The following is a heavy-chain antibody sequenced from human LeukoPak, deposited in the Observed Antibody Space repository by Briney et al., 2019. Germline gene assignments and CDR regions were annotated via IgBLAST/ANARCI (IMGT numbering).Heavy chain of an antibody. CDR2: INHSRST. CDR3: ARGRGYYY. J-gene: IGHJ4*02. CDR1: GGSFSGYY. V-gene: IGHV4-34*01. Sequence: SETLSLTCAVYGGSFSGYYWSWIRQPPGKGLEWIGEINHSRSTNYNPSLKSRVTISVDTSKNRLSLKLSSVTAADTAVYYCARGRGYYYWGQGTLVTVSS. D-gene: IGHD5-18*01.